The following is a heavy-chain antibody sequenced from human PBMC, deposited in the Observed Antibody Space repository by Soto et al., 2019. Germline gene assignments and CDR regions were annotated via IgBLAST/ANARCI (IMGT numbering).Heavy chain of an antibody. Sequence: ASVKVSCKASGYTFTSYGISWVRQAPGQGLEWMGWISAYNGNTNYAQKLQGRVTMTTDTSMSTAYMELRSLRSDDTAVYYCARTLFYGSGSFTPYNWFDPWGQGTLVTVSS. CDR1: GYTFTSYG. CDR2: ISAYNGNT. J-gene: IGHJ5*02. CDR3: ARTLFYGSGSFTPYNWFDP. D-gene: IGHD3-10*01. V-gene: IGHV1-18*01.